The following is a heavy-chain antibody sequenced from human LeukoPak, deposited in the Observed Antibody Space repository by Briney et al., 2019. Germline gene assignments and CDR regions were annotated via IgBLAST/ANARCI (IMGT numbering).Heavy chain of an antibody. J-gene: IGHJ3*02. CDR1: GFTVSSNY. V-gene: IGHV3-66*01. CDR2: IYSVGTT. CDR3: AGGLPAAGAFDI. D-gene: IGHD6-25*01. Sequence: GGSLRLSCVASGFTVSSNYMTWDRQAPGKGLEWVSVIYSVGTTYYADSVKGRFTISRDNSKDALYLRMNSLRVEDTAVYYCAGGLPAAGAFDIWGQGTMVTVSS.